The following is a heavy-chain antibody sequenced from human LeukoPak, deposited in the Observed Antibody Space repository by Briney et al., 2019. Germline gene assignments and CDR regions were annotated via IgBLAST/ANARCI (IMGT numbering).Heavy chain of an antibody. V-gene: IGHV4-59*01. J-gene: IGHJ3*02. Sequence: PSETLSLTCTVSGGSISSYYWSWIRQPPGKGLEWIGYIYYSGSTNYNPSLKSRVTISVDTSKNQFSLKLSSVTAADTAVYYCARGASIVVVPEEAFDIWGQGTMVTVSS. CDR2: IYYSGST. D-gene: IGHD3-22*01. CDR1: GGSISSYY. CDR3: ARGASIVVVPEEAFDI.